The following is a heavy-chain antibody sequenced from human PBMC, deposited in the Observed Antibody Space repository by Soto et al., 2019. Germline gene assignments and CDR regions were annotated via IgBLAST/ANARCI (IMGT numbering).Heavy chain of an antibody. Sequence: GASVKVSCKVSGHTLTKLSMHWVRQAPGEGLEWMGGFDPKDGGVIYGQKFQGRVIMTEDTSTDTAYMELSSLRSEDTAVYYCATIGHLVETISFDYWGQGTPVTVSS. V-gene: IGHV1-24*01. CDR3: ATIGHLVETISFDY. D-gene: IGHD2-21*02. CDR2: FDPKDGGV. CDR1: GHTLTKLS. J-gene: IGHJ4*02.